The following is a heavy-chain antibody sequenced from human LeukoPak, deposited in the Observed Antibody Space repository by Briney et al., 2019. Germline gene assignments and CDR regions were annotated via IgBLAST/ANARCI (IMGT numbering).Heavy chain of an antibody. D-gene: IGHD3-10*01. V-gene: IGHV3-7*03. CDR1: GFTFGRYW. CDR3: AREGVITLPALYYFDY. Sequence: WGSLRLSCGASGFTFGRYWMSWLRQAPGKGLEWVAKINQDGSEKSYVDSVKARFTVSRDNAKNSLYLQMNGLRAEDTAVYYCAREGVITLPALYYFDYWGQGTLVTVSS. J-gene: IGHJ4*02. CDR2: INQDGSEK.